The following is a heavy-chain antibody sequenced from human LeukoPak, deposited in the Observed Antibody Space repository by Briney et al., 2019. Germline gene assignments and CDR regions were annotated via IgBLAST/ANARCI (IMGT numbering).Heavy chain of an antibody. D-gene: IGHD1-26*01. J-gene: IGHJ4*02. CDR2: IYSGGST. V-gene: IGHV3-53*01. CDR3: ARDSDYYAFTY. CDR1: GFTVSSNY. Sequence: GGSLRLSCVASGFTVSSNYMSWVRQAPGKGLEWVSVIYSGGSTYYADSVKGRFTISRDNSENTVYLQMNGLRAEDTAVYCCARDSDYYAFTYWGQGTLVTVSS.